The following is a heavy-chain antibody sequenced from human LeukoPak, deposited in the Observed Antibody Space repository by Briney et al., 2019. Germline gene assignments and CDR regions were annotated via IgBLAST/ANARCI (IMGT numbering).Heavy chain of an antibody. Sequence: QPGGSLRLSCAASGFTFSSYGMHWVRQAPGKGLEWMAVIWYDGSNKYYADSVKGRFTVSRDNSKNTLYLQMNSLRAEDTAVYYCARPTLSGFPDYYGMDVWGQGTTVTVSS. CDR3: ARPTLSGFPDYYGMDV. J-gene: IGHJ6*02. V-gene: IGHV3-33*01. CDR1: GFTFSSYG. CDR2: IWYDGSNK. D-gene: IGHD2-21*01.